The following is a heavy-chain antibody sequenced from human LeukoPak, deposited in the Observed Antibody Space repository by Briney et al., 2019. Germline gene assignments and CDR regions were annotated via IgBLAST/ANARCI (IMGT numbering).Heavy chain of an antibody. CDR2: IWSNGKNK. V-gene: IGHV3-33*01. D-gene: IGHD4-11*01. CDR3: ARGLQGLYYYGMDV. J-gene: IGHJ6*02. CDR1: GFTFGTFG. Sequence: GGSLRLSCGASGFTFGTFGMHWVRKAPGKGLEWVSVIWSNGKNKYYRDSVRGRFTVSRDNSKNTQSLQMNSLRAEDTAVYYCARGLQGLYYYGMDVWGQGTTVTVSS.